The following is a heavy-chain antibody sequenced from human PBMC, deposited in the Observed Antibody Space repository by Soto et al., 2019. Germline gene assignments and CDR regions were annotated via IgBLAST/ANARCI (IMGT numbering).Heavy chain of an antibody. CDR3: IRHAPLSSSCSFCH. V-gene: IGHV3-73*01. CDR1: GFTFSASA. J-gene: IGHJ4*02. D-gene: IGHD2-2*01. Sequence: PGGSLRLSCSASGFTFSASAMHWVRQASGKGLEWIGHIRSKANNYATAYAASVNGRFTISRDDSKNTAYLQLNSLKTEDTAVYYCIRHAPLSSSCSFCHWGPGTLVTVSS. CDR2: IRSKANNYAT.